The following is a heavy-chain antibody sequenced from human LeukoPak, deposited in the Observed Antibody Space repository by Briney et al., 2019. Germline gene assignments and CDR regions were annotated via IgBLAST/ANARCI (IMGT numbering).Heavy chain of an antibody. J-gene: IGHJ5*02. D-gene: IGHD5-12*01. V-gene: IGHV3-7*01. Sequence: GGSLRLSCVASGFTFSHYWMSWVRQAPGKGLEWVANIKEDGSIEDYVDSVKGRFTVSRDNAKNSLYLEMNSLRVEDTAVNYCVSQQVAPPWGQGTLVIVSS. CDR2: IKEDGSIE. CDR3: VSQQVAPP. CDR1: GFTFSHYW.